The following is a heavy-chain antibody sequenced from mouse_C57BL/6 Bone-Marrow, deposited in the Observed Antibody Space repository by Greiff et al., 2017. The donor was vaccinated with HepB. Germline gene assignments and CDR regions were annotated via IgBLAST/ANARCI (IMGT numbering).Heavy chain of an antibody. CDR1: GFTFSSYA. CDR2: ISDGGSYT. V-gene: IGHV5-4*01. J-gene: IGHJ2*01. Sequence: EVQRVESGGGLVKPGGSLKLSCAASGFTFSSYAMSWVRQTPEKRLEWVATISDGGSYTYYPDNVKGRFTISRDNAKNNLYLQMSHLKSEDTAMYYCARDPSTIVTPLFDYWGQGTTLTVSS. CDR3: ARDPSTIVTPLFDY. D-gene: IGHD2-5*01.